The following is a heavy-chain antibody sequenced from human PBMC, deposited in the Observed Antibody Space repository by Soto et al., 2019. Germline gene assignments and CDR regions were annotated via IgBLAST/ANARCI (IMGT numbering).Heavy chain of an antibody. CDR3: ARPGSGYDVLTGRYFYYYHTVDV. CDR2: ISYDGNTK. CDR1: GFIFSTYA. Sequence: GGSLRRSCAASGFIFSTYAMHWVRQPPGKGLEWVAVISYDGNTKDYADSVKGRFSISRDNSKNTVYLQMSSLRTEDTAVYYCARPGSGYDVLTGRYFYYYHTVDVWGQGTTVTVSS. V-gene: IGHV3-30-3*01. D-gene: IGHD3-9*01. J-gene: IGHJ6*02.